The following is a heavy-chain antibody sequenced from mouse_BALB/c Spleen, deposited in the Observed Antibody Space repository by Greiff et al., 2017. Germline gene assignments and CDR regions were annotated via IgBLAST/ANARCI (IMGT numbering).Heavy chain of an antibody. D-gene: IGHD2-1*01. CDR1: GFTFSSYT. J-gene: IGHJ3*01. CDR3: ARWNGNSFAY. Sequence: EVKLMESGGGLVKPGGSLKLSCAASGFTFSSYTMPWVRQTPEKSLEWVATISSGGGKTYYPDSVKGRFTISRDNAKNNLYLQMSSLRSEDTALYYYARWNGNSFAYWGQGTLVTVSA. CDR2: ISSGGGKT. V-gene: IGHV5-9*03.